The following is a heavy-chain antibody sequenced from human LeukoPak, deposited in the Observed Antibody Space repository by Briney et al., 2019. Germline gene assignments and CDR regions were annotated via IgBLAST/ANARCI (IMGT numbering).Heavy chain of an antibody. J-gene: IGHJ4*02. CDR2: ISGSGGNT. V-gene: IGHV3-23*01. Sequence: GGSLRLSCAASAFTFSSYVMSRVRQAPGKGLEWVSAISGSGGNTYYADSVKGRFTISRDNSKNTLYLQMNSLSAEDTAIYYCAMWPYGSGCYWEGIDYWGQGSLVTVSS. D-gene: IGHD3-10*01. CDR3: AMWPYGSGCYWEGIDY. CDR1: AFTFSSYV.